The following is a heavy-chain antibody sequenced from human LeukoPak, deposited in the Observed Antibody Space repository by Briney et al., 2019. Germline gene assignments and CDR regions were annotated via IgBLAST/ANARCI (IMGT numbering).Heavy chain of an antibody. D-gene: IGHD3-22*01. Sequence: ASVKVSCKASGYTFTSYGISWVRQAPGQGLEWMGWISAYNGNTNYAQKLQGRVTITTDTSTSTAYMELRSLRSDDTAVYYCARGQIVVATVNWFDPWGQGTLVTVSS. J-gene: IGHJ5*02. V-gene: IGHV1-18*01. CDR3: ARGQIVVATVNWFDP. CDR1: GYTFTSYG. CDR2: ISAYNGNT.